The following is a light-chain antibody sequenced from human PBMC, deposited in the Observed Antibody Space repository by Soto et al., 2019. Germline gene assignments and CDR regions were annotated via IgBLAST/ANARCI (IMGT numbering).Light chain of an antibody. Sequence: EIQVTQSPTSLSASVGDRVTITCRASRSIGNNLNWYQQRPGKAPQLLIYAASSLQSGVPYRFSGSTSGTDFTLSINGLQPEDFATYYCQQSFSPHLAFGQGTRL. V-gene: IGKV1-39*01. CDR3: QQSFSPHLA. CDR2: AAS. CDR1: RSIGNN. J-gene: IGKJ5*01.